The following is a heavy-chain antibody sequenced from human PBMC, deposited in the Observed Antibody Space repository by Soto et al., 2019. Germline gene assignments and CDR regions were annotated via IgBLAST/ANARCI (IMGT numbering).Heavy chain of an antibody. D-gene: IGHD2-8*01. J-gene: IGHJ4*02. Sequence: GGSLRLSCAASGFTFSSYAMSWVRQAPGKGLEWVSAISGSGGSTYYADSVKGRFTISRDNSKNTLYLQMNSLRAEDTAVYYCAKAPQMTMRALMVPALYYFDYWGQGTLVTVS. CDR2: ISGSGGST. CDR3: AKAPQMTMRALMVPALYYFDY. V-gene: IGHV3-23*01. CDR1: GFTFSSYA.